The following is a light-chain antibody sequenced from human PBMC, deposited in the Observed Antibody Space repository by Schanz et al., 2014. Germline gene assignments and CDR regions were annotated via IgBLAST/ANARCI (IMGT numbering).Light chain of an antibody. CDR1: RSNIGADYD. Sequence: QSVLTQPPSVSGAPGQRVTISCAGSRSNIGADYDVHWYQQFPGTAPKLLIYGNNNRPSGVPDRFSGSKSGTSASLAITGLQAEDEADYYCQSYDNTLRGVFGGGTKVTVL. CDR2: GNN. V-gene: IGLV1-40*01. J-gene: IGLJ3*02. CDR3: QSYDNTLRGV.